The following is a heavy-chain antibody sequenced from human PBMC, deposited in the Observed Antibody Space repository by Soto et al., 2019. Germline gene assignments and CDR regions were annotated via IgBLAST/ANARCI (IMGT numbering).Heavy chain of an antibody. J-gene: IGHJ4*02. V-gene: IGHV1-69*01. CDR1: GGTFSSYA. D-gene: IGHD6-19*01. Sequence: QVQLVQSGAELTKPGSSVKVSCKASGGTFSSYAISWVRQAPGQGLEWMGGFIPIFGKANYAQKFQGRVTITADEATSTAYRELSSMRSEDTAVYFCARALVAGYSSGWYDYFDYWGQGTLVTVSS. CDR3: ARALVAGYSSGWYDYFDY. CDR2: FIPIFGKA.